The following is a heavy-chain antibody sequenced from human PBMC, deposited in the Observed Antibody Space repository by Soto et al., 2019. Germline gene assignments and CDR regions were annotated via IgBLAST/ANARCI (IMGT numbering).Heavy chain of an antibody. V-gene: IGHV1-69*01. CDR2: IVPIFGRP. Sequence: QMQLAQSGAEVKKPGSSVKVSCKASGYTFNSYPLNWVRQAPGQGLEWIGGIVPIFGRPHYAEHLRGRVEITADESADTAFVELTNLTFKDTATYYCASFPFRHGDFYNNLDVDVWGQGTTVIVSS. CDR1: GYTFNSYP. D-gene: IGHD3-3*01. J-gene: IGHJ6*02. CDR3: ASFPFRHGDFYNNLDVDV.